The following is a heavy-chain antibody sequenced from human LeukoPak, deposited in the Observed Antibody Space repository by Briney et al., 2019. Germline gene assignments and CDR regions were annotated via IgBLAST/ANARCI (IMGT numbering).Heavy chain of an antibody. V-gene: IGHV3-23*01. CDR3: AKDDVYYGSGSYYPDV. Sequence: GGSLRLSCAASGFTFSNYGMSWVRQAPGKGLEWVSVISGSGGTTYYADSVKGRFTISRDNSKKTLYLQMNSLRAGDTAVYYCAKDDVYYGSGSYYPDVWGQGTTVTVSS. D-gene: IGHD3-10*01. CDR1: GFTFSNYG. J-gene: IGHJ6*02. CDR2: ISGSGGTT.